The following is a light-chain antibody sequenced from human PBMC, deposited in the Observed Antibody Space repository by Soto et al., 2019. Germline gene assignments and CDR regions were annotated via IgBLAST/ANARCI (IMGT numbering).Light chain of an antibody. CDR1: QSVSSY. V-gene: IGKV3-11*01. CDR2: DAS. J-gene: IGKJ4*01. CDR3: QQRSNWPPT. Sequence: EIVLTQSPATLSLSPGEGATLSCRASQSVSSYLSWYQQKPGQAPRLLIYDASNRATGLPARFSGSGSGTDFTLTISSLEPEDFVVYYCQQRSNWPPTFGGGTKVEIK.